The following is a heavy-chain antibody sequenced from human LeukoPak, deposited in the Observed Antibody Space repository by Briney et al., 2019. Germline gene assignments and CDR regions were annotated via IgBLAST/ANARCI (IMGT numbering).Heavy chain of an antibody. CDR3: ARDGPRVSSGYYYGMDV. CDR2: INPNSGGT. V-gene: IGHV1-2*02. CDR1: GYIFTGYY. Sequence: GSSVKVSCKASGYIFTGYYMHWVRQAPGQGLEWMGWINPNSGGTNYAQKFQGRVTMTRDTSISTAYIELSRLRSDDTAVYYCARDGPRVSSGYYYGMDVWGQGTTVTVSS. J-gene: IGHJ6*02. D-gene: IGHD3-22*01.